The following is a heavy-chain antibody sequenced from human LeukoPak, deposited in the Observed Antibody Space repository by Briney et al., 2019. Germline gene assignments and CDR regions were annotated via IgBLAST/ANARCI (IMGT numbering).Heavy chain of an antibody. J-gene: IGHJ4*02. Sequence: PGGSLRLSYAASGFTFSSCAMSWVRQAPGKGLEWVSAISGSGGSTYYADSVKGRFTISRDNSKNTLYLQMNSLRAEDTAVYYCAREIAATGVFDYWGQGTLVTVSS. CDR2: ISGSGGST. CDR1: GFTFSSCA. D-gene: IGHD6-13*01. V-gene: IGHV3-23*01. CDR3: AREIAATGVFDY.